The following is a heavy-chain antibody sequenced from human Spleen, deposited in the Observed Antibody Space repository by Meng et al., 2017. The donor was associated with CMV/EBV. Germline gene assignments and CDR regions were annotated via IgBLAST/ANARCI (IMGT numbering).Heavy chain of an antibody. CDR2: ISSSSGYI. CDR3: ARYMTTGEDNWFDP. CDR1: GFTFSRYT. D-gene: IGHD4-11*01. Sequence: GESLKISCAASGFTFSRYTMNWVRQAPGKGPEWVSSISSSSGYIYYADSVKGRFTISRDNAKNSLYLQMNSLRAEDTAVYYCARYMTTGEDNWFDPWGQGTLVTVSS. V-gene: IGHV3-21*01. J-gene: IGHJ5*02.